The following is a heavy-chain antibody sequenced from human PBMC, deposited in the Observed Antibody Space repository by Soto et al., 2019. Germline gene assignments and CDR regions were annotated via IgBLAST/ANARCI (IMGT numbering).Heavy chain of an antibody. V-gene: IGHV3-33*01. CDR3: ARDSASVTHGHYFGH. Sequence: QVQLVESGGGVVQPGTSLRLSCTTSGFTFSSFGMHWVRQAPGKGLEWVAVIWYDGSNTYYGDSVKGRFTISRDNSKNTLYLQMNSLRAEDAAVYYCARDSASVTHGHYFGHWGQGTLVTVPS. J-gene: IGHJ4*02. D-gene: IGHD4-17*01. CDR1: GFTFSSFG. CDR2: IWYDGSNT.